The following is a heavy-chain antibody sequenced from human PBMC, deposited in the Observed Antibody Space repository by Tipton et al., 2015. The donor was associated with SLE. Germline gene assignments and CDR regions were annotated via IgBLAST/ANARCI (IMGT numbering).Heavy chain of an antibody. J-gene: IGHJ6*02. Sequence: SLRLSCAASGFTFSSYAMSWVRQAPGKGLEWVSAISGSGGSTYYADSVKGRFTISRDNSKNTLYLQMNSLRAEDTAVYYCAKSWVHYYYGMDVWGQGTTVTVSS. CDR1: GFTFSSYA. CDR3: AKSWVHYYYGMDV. CDR2: ISGSGGST. V-gene: IGHV3-23*01. D-gene: IGHD7-27*01.